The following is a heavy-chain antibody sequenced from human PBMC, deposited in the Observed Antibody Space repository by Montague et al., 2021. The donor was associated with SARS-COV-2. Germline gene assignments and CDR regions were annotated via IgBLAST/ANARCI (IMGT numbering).Heavy chain of an antibody. J-gene: IGHJ4*02. CDR1: GGSISSYY. D-gene: IGHD3-3*01. CDR2: IYYSGST. Sequence: SETLSLTCTVSGGSISSYYWSWIRQPPGKGLEWIGNIYYSGSTNYNPSXXSRVTISVDTSKNQFSLRLSSVTAADTAVYYCARAAVAHISVFGAVTSFDYWGQGTLVTVSS. CDR3: ARAAVAHISVFGAVTSFDY. V-gene: IGHV4-59*01.